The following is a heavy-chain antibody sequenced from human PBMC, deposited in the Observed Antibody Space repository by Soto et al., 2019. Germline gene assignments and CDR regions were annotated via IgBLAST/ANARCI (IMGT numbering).Heavy chain of an antibody. CDR1: GFTFSSYW. CDR3: VRGEGGWETY. J-gene: IGHJ4*02. D-gene: IGHD6-19*01. V-gene: IGHV3-74*01. Sequence: GGSLRLSCAASGFTFSSYWMHWVRQAPGKGLVWVSRINSDGSSTTYADSVKGRFTISRDNAKNTLYLQMNSLRAEDTAVYYFVRGEGGWETYWGPGTLGTVSS. CDR2: INSDGSST.